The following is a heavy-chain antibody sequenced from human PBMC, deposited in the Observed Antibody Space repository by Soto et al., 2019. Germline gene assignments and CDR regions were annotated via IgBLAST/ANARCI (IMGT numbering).Heavy chain of an antibody. CDR3: ARVGDEWGYYYYMDV. D-gene: IGHD3-16*01. J-gene: IGHJ6*03. Sequence: QVQLVESGGGLVRPGGSLRLSCAASGFTFSDYFMSWIRQAPGKGLEWVSYIGSSGSTIHYADSVKGRFTISRDNAKNPLYLQMNSLRAEDTAVYYCARVGDEWGYYYYMDVWGKGTTVTVSS. V-gene: IGHV3-11*01. CDR1: GFTFSDYF. CDR2: IGSSGSTI.